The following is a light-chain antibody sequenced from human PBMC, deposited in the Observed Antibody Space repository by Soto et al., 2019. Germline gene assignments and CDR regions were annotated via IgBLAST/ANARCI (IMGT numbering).Light chain of an antibody. CDR3: ASRDDSLSGVV. Sequence: QSVLTQPPSASGTPGQRITISCSGGSSNIGSNYVYWYQHLPGTAPKLLMYKNNQRPSGVPDRFSGSKSGTSASLAIDGLRSEDEADYYCASRDDSLSGVVFGGGTKVTVL. CDR1: SSNIGSNY. J-gene: IGLJ2*01. CDR2: KNN. V-gene: IGLV1-47*01.